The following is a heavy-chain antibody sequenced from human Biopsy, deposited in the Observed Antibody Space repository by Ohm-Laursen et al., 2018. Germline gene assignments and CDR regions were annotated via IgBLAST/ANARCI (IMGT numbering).Heavy chain of an antibody. D-gene: IGHD3-3*01. CDR1: GVSISSGPYY. J-gene: IGHJ4*02. V-gene: IGHV4-39*01. Sequence: SETLSLTCTVSGVSISSGPYYWGWIRQPPGKGLEWIGHIFYSGTTSYNPSHKSRITISVDTSKTQFSLGLGSVTAADTAVYYCARFQAGTIEVYWGQGTLVTVSS. CDR3: ARFQAGTIEVY. CDR2: IFYSGTT.